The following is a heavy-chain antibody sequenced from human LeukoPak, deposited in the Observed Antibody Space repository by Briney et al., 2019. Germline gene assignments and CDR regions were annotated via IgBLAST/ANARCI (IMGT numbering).Heavy chain of an antibody. CDR2: MSIDGNTK. Sequence: GGSLRLSCAASGFIFTNYPIHWVRQTPDKGLECVAIMSIDGNTKYYADSVRGRFIVSRDNAKNSLYLQMNSLRAEDTALYYCAKDIFTGIAAAGAIDYWGQGTLVTVSS. J-gene: IGHJ4*02. CDR3: AKDIFTGIAAAGAIDY. D-gene: IGHD6-13*01. V-gene: IGHV3-30*17. CDR1: GFIFTNYP.